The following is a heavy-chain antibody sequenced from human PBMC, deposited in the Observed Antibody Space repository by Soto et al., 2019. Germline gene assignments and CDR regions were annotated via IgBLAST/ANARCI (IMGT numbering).Heavy chain of an antibody. CDR3: ARAPRGNYGYPSYFDY. J-gene: IGHJ4*02. Sequence: SETLSLTRTVSCGSISSYYWSWIRQPPGKGLEWIGYIYYSGSTNYNPSLKSRVTISVDTSKNQFSLKLSSVTAADTAVYYCARAPRGNYGYPSYFDYWGQGTLVTVSS. CDR1: CGSISSYY. CDR2: IYYSGST. D-gene: IGHD3-10*01. V-gene: IGHV4-59*01.